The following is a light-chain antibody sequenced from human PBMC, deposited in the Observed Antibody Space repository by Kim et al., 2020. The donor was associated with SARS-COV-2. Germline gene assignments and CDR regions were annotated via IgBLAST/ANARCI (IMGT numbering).Light chain of an antibody. CDR1: NSNIGSNT. CDR2: NNS. CDR3: AGWDDSLNAWV. V-gene: IGLV1-44*01. J-gene: IGLJ3*02. Sequence: QSVLTQPPSASGTPGQRVTISCSGSNSNIGSNTVHWYQHLPGTAPKLLIYNNSQRPSGVPDRFSGSKSGTSASLAISGLQSEDEADYYCAGWDDSLNAWVFGGGTQLTVL.